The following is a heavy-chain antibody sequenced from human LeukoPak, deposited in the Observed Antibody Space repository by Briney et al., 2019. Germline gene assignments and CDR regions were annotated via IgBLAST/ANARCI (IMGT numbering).Heavy chain of an antibody. CDR2: ISSSGSTI. V-gene: IGHV3-48*03. J-gene: IGHJ4*02. D-gene: IGHD6-13*01. CDR1: GFTFSSYW. CDR3: ARGVSSYSSSFDY. Sequence: GGSLRLSCAASGFTFSSYWLHWVRQAPGKGLEWVSYISSSGSTIYYADSVKGRFTISRDNAKNSLYLQMNSLRAEDTAVYYCARGVSSYSSSFDYWGQGTLVTVSS.